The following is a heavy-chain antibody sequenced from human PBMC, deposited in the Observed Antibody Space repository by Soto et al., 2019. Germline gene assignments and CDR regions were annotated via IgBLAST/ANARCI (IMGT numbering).Heavy chain of an antibody. CDR3: VRRSAPQA. J-gene: IGHJ5*02. Sequence: QLQMQESGPGLVKPSETLSLTCTVSGDSISSRNYYWGWIRQPPGKGLEWIGSVYYSVSTYYNPSLKSRVTISVDTSKNQLSLKLSSVTAADTAVYYCVRRSAPQAWGQGTLVTVSS. CDR1: GDSISSRNYY. CDR2: VYYSVST. V-gene: IGHV4-39*01.